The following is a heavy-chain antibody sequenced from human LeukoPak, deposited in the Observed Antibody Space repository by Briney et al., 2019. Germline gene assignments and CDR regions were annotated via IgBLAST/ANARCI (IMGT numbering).Heavy chain of an antibody. V-gene: IGHV3-23*01. CDR2: ISGGGRTT. Sequence: GGSLRLSCAASGFTFSNHAMSWVRQAPGKGLQWVAVISGGGRTTEYADFVKGRFTISRDNSKNTLSLQMNSLTVQDTAIYFCAKNVVVKRYIDFWGQGTLVTVSS. J-gene: IGHJ4*02. CDR3: AKNVVVKRYIDF. CDR1: GFTFSNHA. D-gene: IGHD2-15*01.